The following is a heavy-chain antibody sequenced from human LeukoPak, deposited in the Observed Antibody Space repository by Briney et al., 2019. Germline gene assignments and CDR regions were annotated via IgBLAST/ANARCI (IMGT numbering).Heavy chain of an antibody. CDR3: AKDSGHIVVALDV. CDR2: ISGSGGST. J-gene: IGHJ6*02. D-gene: IGHD2-2*01. V-gene: IGHV3-23*01. Sequence: GGSLRLSCAASGFTFSSYAMSWVRQAPGKGLEWLSAISGSGGSTYYADSVKGRFTISRDNSKNTLYLQMNSLRAEDTAVYYCAKDSGHIVVALDVWGQGTTVTVSS. CDR1: GFTFSSYA.